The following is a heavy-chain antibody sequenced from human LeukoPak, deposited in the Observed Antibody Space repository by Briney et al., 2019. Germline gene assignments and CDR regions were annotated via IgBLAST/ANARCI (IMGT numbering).Heavy chain of an antibody. Sequence: PLASVKVSCKASGYTFTGYYMRWVRQAPGQGLEWMGWINPNSGGTNYAQKFQGRVTMTRDTSISTAYMELSRLRSDDTAVYYCARVGAYCGGDCYSDYWGQGTLVTVSS. J-gene: IGHJ4*02. CDR3: ARVGAYCGGDCYSDY. D-gene: IGHD2-21*02. V-gene: IGHV1-2*02. CDR2: INPNSGGT. CDR1: GYTFTGYY.